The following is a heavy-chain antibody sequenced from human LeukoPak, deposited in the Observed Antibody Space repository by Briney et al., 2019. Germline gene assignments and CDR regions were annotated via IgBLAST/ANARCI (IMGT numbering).Heavy chain of an antibody. CDR3: AREGASSSWYLNY. J-gene: IGHJ4*02. CDR1: GYTFTGYY. D-gene: IGHD6-13*01. V-gene: IGHV1-2*02. CDR2: INPNSGGT. Sequence: GASVKVSCKASGYTFTGYYMHWVRQASGQGLEWMGWINPNSGGTNYAQKFQGRVTMTRDTSISTAYMELSRLRSDDTAVYYCAREGASSSWYLNYWGQGTLVTVSS.